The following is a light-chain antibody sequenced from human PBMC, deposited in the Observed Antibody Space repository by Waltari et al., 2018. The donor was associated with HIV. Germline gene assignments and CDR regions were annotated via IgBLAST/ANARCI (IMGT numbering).Light chain of an antibody. CDR1: SSDVGGSKY. J-gene: IGLJ3*02. CDR3: NSYAGSNNWV. CDR2: EVN. Sequence: QSALTQPPSASGSPGQSVTISCTGTSSDVGGSKYVSWYQQHPGKAPKLMSDEVNTRPSGVPYSFSASKSATTAPLTVTGLQADDEADYYCNSYAGSNNWVFGGGTKLTVL. V-gene: IGLV2-8*01.